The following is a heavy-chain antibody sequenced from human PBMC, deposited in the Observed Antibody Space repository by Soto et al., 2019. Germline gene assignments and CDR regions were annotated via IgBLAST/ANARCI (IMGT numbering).Heavy chain of an antibody. CDR2: INHSGST. Sequence: SETLSLTCAVYGGSFSGYYWSWIRQPPGKGLEWIGEINHSGSTNYNPSLKSRVTISVDTSKNQFSLKLSSVTAADTAVYYCTRATLITIFGVVSWFDPWGQGTLVTVSS. J-gene: IGHJ5*02. D-gene: IGHD3-3*01. CDR1: GGSFSGYY. V-gene: IGHV4-34*01. CDR3: TRATLITIFGVVSWFDP.